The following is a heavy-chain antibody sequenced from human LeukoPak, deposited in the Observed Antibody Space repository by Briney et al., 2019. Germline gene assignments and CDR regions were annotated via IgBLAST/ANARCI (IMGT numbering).Heavy chain of an antibody. D-gene: IGHD5-18*01. CDR3: ARAYSYGPDY. Sequence: GGSLRLSCAVSGFTFSDYHMSWIRQAPGKGLEWVSYISSSSSYTNYADSVKGRFTISRDNAKNSLHLQMNSLRAEDTAVYYCARAYSYGPDYWGQGTLVTVSS. J-gene: IGHJ4*02. V-gene: IGHV3-11*03. CDR1: GFTFSDYH. CDR2: ISSSSSYT.